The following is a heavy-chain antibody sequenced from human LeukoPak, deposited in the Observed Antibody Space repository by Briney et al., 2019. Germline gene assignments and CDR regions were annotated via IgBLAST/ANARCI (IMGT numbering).Heavy chain of an antibody. CDR3: ARHRAFDI. CDR2: IYPSDSDT. CDR1: GYSFTSYW. Sequence: GESLKISCKTPGYSFTSYWIGWVRQMPGKGLEWMGIIYPSDSDTRYSPSFQGQVTISADKSISTTYLQWSSLKASDTAMYYCARHRAFDIWGQGTMVTVSS. J-gene: IGHJ3*02. V-gene: IGHV5-51*01.